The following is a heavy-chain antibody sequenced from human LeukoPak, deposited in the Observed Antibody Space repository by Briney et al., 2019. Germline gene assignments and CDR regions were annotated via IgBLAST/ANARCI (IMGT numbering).Heavy chain of an antibody. J-gene: IGHJ5*02. CDR1: GGSISSYY. CDR2: IYYSGST. V-gene: IGHV4-59*12. CDR3: AQSRGFGELLYRRFDP. D-gene: IGHD3-10*01. Sequence: SETLSLTCTVSGGSISSYYWSWIRQPPGKGLEWIGYIYYSGSTNYNPSLKSRVTISVDTSKNQFSLKLSSVTAADTAVYYCAQSRGFGELLYRRFDPWGQGTLVTVSS.